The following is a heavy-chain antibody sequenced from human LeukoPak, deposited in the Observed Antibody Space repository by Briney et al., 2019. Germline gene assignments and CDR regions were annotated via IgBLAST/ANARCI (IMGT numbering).Heavy chain of an antibody. Sequence: SETLSLTCTVSGGSVSSGSYYWSWIRQPAGKGLEWIGRIYTSGSTNYNPSLKSRVAISVDTSKNQFSPKLSSVTAADTAVYYCARGAYGSTNYNWFDPWGQGTLVTVSS. D-gene: IGHD3-10*01. CDR1: GGSVSSGSYY. J-gene: IGHJ5*02. V-gene: IGHV4-61*02. CDR2: IYTSGST. CDR3: ARGAYGSTNYNWFDP.